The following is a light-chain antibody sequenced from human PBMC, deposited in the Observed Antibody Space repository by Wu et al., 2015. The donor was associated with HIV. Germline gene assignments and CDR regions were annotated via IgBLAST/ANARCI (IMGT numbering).Light chain of an antibody. J-gene: IGKJ4*01. CDR1: QSLGTY. Sequence: EIVLTQSPATLSSSPGERVTLSCRASQSLGTYLAWYQQKPGQAPRLLIYEASSGAPGTPDRFTASGSGTDFTLTISSLEPEDFAVYYCQQRSNWLLTFGGGTRVEIK. CDR2: EAS. CDR3: QQRSNWLLT. V-gene: IGKV3-11*01.